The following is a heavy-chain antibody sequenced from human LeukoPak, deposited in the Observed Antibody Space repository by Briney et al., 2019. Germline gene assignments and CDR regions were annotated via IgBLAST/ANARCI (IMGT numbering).Heavy chain of an antibody. CDR2: IKSKTDGGTT. V-gene: IGHV3-15*07. CDR3: TRIFRTAHFDY. D-gene: IGHD2/OR15-2a*01. CDR1: GFTSTNAW. Sequence: GGSLRLSCAASGFTSTNAWMNWVRQAPGKGLEWVGRIKSKTDGGTTDYAAHVKGRFTISRDDSENTLYLQVNSLKTEDTAVYYCTRIFRTAHFDYWGQGTPVTVSS. J-gene: IGHJ4*02.